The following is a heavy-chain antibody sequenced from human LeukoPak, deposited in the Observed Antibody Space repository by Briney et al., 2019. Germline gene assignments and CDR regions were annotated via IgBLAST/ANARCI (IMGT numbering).Heavy chain of an antibody. Sequence: GGSLRLSCAASGFTFSSYAMSWVRQAPGKGLEWVSAISGSGGSTYYADSVKGRFTISRNNSKNTLYLQMNSLRAEDTAVYYCAKDHLRIPAAIDYWGQGTLVTVSS. V-gene: IGHV3-23*01. CDR2: ISGSGGST. CDR3: AKDHLRIPAAIDY. D-gene: IGHD2-2*01. CDR1: GFTFSSYA. J-gene: IGHJ4*02.